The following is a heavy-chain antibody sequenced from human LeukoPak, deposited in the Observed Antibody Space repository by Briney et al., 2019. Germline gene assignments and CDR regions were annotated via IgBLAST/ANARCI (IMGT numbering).Heavy chain of an antibody. J-gene: IGHJ6*02. V-gene: IGHV3-66*04. CDR3: ARQQLEYYYGMDV. CDR2: IYSGGST. D-gene: IGHD6-6*01. CDR1: VFPVSRNQ. Sequence: GGSLRLSCAASVFPVSRNQISWVRQAPGKGLEWVSVIYSGGSTYYADSVKGRFTISRDNSKSTLYLQMNSLRAEDTAVYYCARQQLEYYYGMDVWGQGTTVTVSS.